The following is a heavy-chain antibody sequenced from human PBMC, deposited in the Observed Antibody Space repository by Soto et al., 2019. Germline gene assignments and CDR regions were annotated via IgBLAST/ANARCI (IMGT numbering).Heavy chain of an antibody. D-gene: IGHD3-10*01. J-gene: IGHJ4*02. CDR2: IYWDDDK. Sequence: QITLKESGPTLVKPTQTLTLTCTFSGFSLSTSGVGVGWIRQPPGKALEWLAVIYWDDDKRYSPSLKSRLTITKDTSKNQVVLTMTNMDPVDTATYYCAHHPYYFLGSCSFDYWGQGTLVTVFS. CDR1: GFSLSTSGVG. CDR3: AHHPYYFLGSCSFDY. V-gene: IGHV2-5*02.